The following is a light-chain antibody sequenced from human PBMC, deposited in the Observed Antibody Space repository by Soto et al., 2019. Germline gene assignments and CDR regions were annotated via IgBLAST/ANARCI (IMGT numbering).Light chain of an antibody. CDR2: EIN. V-gene: IGLV2-8*01. CDR1: SSDVGGYNY. Sequence: QSVLTQPPSASGSPGQSVTISCTGTSSDVGGYNYVSWYQQHPGKAPKLMIYEINKRPSGVPDRFSGSKSGNTASLTVSGLQVEDEADYYCSSYAGSKNLVFGGGTKLTVL. J-gene: IGLJ2*01. CDR3: SSYAGSKNLV.